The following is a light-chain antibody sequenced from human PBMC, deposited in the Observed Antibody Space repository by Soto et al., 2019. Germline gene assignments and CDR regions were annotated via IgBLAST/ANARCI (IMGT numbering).Light chain of an antibody. CDR2: GAF. CDR1: ESLITKS. J-gene: IGKJ3*01. V-gene: IGKV3-20*01. CDR3: QQYGVSPLT. Sequence: EIVLTQSPGTLSLSPGETATVSCRATESLITKSLAWYQQKPGQAPRLLIYGAFTRYAAIPDRFNGSGSGTDFALSISRLELEESAVYYCQQYGVSPLTFGPGTKV.